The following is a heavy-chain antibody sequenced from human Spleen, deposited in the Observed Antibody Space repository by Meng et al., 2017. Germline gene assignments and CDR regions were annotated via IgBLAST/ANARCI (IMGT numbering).Heavy chain of an antibody. CDR3: AGVDVDTGVPS. V-gene: IGHV4-4*02. CDR1: GHNILNSSW. D-gene: IGHD5-18*01. CDR2: NFYTVTT. J-gene: IGHJ5*02. Sequence: LQESGHGLVHHSGSLALTRDVSGHNILNSSWWSNNKTFQPTKKKKKKKNFYTVTTNYNPSLKRRVTISVDKSKHQFSLILTSVTAADTATYYCAGVDVDTGVPSWGKGTLVTVSS.